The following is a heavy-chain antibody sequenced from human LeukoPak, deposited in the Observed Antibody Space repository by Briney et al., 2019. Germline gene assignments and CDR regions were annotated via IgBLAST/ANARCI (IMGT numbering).Heavy chain of an antibody. D-gene: IGHD4-11*01. V-gene: IGHV4-59*01. CDR2: IYYSGST. CDR3: ARGATHDYTPFDI. Sequence: KPSETLSLTCTVSGGSISSYYWSWIRQPPGKGLEWIGYIYYSGSTNYNPSLKSRVTISVDTSKNQFSLKLSSVTAADTAVYYCARGATHDYTPFDIWGQGTMVTVSS. J-gene: IGHJ3*02. CDR1: GGSISSYY.